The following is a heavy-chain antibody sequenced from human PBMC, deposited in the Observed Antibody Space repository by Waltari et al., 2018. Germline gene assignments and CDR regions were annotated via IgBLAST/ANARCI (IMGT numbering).Heavy chain of an antibody. CDR2: IYYSGST. J-gene: IGHJ6*02. D-gene: IGHD2-15*01. Sequence: QVQLQESGPGLVKPPETLSLPSTVPAGSIRPSSRSCFPLPPGKGLEWIGYIYYSGSTNYNPSLGSRVTISVDPSENEISLKLRSVTAADTAVYYCVRDLWLGAPEGEGYYYGMDVWGQGTAVTVSS. CDR1: AGSIRPSS. V-gene: IGHV4-59*01. CDR3: VRDLWLGAPEGEGYYYGMDV.